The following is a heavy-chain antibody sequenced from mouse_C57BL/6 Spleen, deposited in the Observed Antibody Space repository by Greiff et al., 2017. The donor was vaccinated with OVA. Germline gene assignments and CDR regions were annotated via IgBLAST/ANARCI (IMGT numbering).Heavy chain of an antibody. CDR2: IWSGGST. Sequence: QVQLQQSGPGLVQPSQSLSITCTVSGFSFTSYGVHWVRQSPGKGLEWLGVIWSGGSTDYNAAFISRLTISKDNSKSQVFFKMNILQADDTAIYYWARRGYGRSYGYFDVWGTGTTVTVSS. CDR3: ARRGYGRSYGYFDV. J-gene: IGHJ1*03. CDR1: GFSFTSYG. D-gene: IGHD1-1*01. V-gene: IGHV2-2*01.